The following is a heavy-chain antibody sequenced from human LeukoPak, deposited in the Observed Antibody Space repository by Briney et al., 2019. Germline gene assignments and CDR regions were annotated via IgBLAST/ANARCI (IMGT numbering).Heavy chain of an antibody. Sequence: SEILSLTCAVYDGSFSGYYWSWIRQPPGKGLEWIGEINHSGSTNYNPSLKSRVTISLDTSKSQFSLKVRYVTAADTAVYYCARGLNDSWTGENYWGQGTLVTVSS. V-gene: IGHV4-34*01. CDR1: DGSFSGYY. CDR2: INHSGST. D-gene: IGHD3-3*01. J-gene: IGHJ4*02. CDR3: ARGLNDSWTGENY.